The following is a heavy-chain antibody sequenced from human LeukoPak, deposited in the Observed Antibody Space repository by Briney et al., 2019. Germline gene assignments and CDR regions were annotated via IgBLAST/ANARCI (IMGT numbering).Heavy chain of an antibody. CDR3: AKPLSAVTSGC. Sequence: GGSLRLSCAASGFPFSSYAMNWVRQAPGQGLEWVASISASGGGTYYADAVKGRFTISKDNSKSTLYLQMNSLRAEDTAVYYCAKPLSAVTSGCWGQGTLVTVSS. CDR1: GFPFSSYA. V-gene: IGHV3-23*01. CDR2: ISASGGGT. J-gene: IGHJ4*02. D-gene: IGHD4-17*01.